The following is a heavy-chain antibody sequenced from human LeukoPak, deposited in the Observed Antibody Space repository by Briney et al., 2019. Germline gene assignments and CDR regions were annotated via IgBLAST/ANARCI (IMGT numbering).Heavy chain of an antibody. V-gene: IGHV3-66*01. D-gene: IGHD2-15*01. J-gene: IGHJ4*02. CDR2: IYSGDST. CDR1: GFTVGSNY. Sequence: GGSLRLSCAASGFTVGSNYMSWVRQAPGKGLEWVSVIYSGDSTYYADSVKGRFTISRDNPKNTLYLQMNSLRAEDTAVYYCAREGGRGYCSDGSCYSHWDYWGQGTLVTVSS. CDR3: AREGGRGYCSDGSCYSHWDY.